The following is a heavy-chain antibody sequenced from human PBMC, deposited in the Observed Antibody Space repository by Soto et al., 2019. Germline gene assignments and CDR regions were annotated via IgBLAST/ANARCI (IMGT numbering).Heavy chain of an antibody. V-gene: IGHV3-30-3*01. J-gene: IGHJ4*02. CDR3: ARDGDYDSSGYYSTIDY. D-gene: IGHD3-22*01. CDR1: GFTFSSYA. CDR2: GSNE. Sequence: QVQLVESGGGVVQPGRSLRLSCAASGFTFSSYAMHWVRQAPGKGLEWLAIGSNEYYGDSVKGRFTISRDNSKETVYLQMNSLRAEDTAVYYCARDGDYDSSGYYSTIDYWGQGTLVTVSS.